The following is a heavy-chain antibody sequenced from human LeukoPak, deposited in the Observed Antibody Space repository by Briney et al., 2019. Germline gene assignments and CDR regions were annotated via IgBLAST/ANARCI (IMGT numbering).Heavy chain of an antibody. J-gene: IGHJ3*02. D-gene: IGHD3-3*01. CDR2: FDPEDGET. CDR1: GYTLTELS. Sequence: ASVKVSCKVSGYTLTELSMHWVRQAPGKGLEWMGGFDPEDGETIYAQKFQGRVTMTEDTSTDAAYMELSSLRSEDTAVYYCATGDYDFWSGHTEAFDIWGQGTMVTVSS. CDR3: ATGDYDFWSGHTEAFDI. V-gene: IGHV1-24*01.